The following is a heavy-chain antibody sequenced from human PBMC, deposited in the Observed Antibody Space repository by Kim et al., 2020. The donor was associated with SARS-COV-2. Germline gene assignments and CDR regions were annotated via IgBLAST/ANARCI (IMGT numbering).Heavy chain of an antibody. CDR3: ARDKGGYDSLMALDY. V-gene: IGHV3-21*01. Sequence: SVKGRFTITRDNAKNSLYLQMNSLRAEDTAVYYCARDKGGYDSLMALDYWGQGTLVTVSS. D-gene: IGHD5-12*01. J-gene: IGHJ4*02.